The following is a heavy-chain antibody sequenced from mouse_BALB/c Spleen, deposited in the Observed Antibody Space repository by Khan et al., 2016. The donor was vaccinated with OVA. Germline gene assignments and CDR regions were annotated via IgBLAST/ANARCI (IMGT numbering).Heavy chain of an antibody. J-gene: IGHJ3*01. CDR2: ISDLAYTI. Sequence: EVELVESGGGLVQPGGSRKLSCAASGFTFSDYGMAWVRQAPGKGPEWVAFISDLAYTIYYADTVTGRFTISRETATNTLYLEMSSLRSEDTASYYCARGGGTAPFAYWGLGTLVTVSA. CDR1: GFTFSDYG. V-gene: IGHV5-15*02. CDR3: ARGGGTAPFAY. D-gene: IGHD1-2*01.